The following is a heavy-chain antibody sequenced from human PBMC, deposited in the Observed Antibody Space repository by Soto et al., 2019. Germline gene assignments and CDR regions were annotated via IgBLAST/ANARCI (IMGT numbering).Heavy chain of an antibody. CDR3: ARSTAGYLDY. J-gene: IGHJ4*02. CDR2: MDWDDDK. CDR1: GFSLSTSGMR. Sequence: LVNHTQTLTLTCTFSGFSLSTSGMRVSWIRQPPGKALERRARMDWDDDKFYSTYLKARLTISKDTSKNQVVLTMTNMDPVDPPTYYCARSTAGYLDYWGQGTLVTVSS. D-gene: IGHD5-18*01. V-gene: IGHV2-70*04.